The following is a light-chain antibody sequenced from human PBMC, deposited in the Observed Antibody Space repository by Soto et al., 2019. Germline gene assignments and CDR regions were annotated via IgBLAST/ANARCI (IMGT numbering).Light chain of an antibody. Sequence: QSALTQPPSVSGSPGQSVTISCTGTSSDVGSYNRVSWYQQPPGTAPKLMIYDVSNRPSGVPDRFSGSKSGNTASLTISGLQAEDEADYYCSSYTSSNTYVFGTETKLTVL. CDR1: SSDVGSYNR. J-gene: IGLJ1*01. CDR2: DVS. V-gene: IGLV2-18*02. CDR3: SSYTSSNTYV.